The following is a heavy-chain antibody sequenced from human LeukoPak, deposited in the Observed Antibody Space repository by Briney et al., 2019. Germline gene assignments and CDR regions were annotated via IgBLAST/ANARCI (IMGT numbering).Heavy chain of an antibody. CDR1: GGSISSSSYY. CDR2: IYYSGST. D-gene: IGHD4-17*01. V-gene: IGHV4-39*07. Sequence: PSETLSLTCTVSGGSISSSSYYWGWIRQPPGKGLEWIGSIYYSGSTYYNPSLKSRVTISVDTSKNQFSLKLSSVTAADTAVYYCARDTNDYGNWFDPWGQGTLVTVSS. J-gene: IGHJ5*02. CDR3: ARDTNDYGNWFDP.